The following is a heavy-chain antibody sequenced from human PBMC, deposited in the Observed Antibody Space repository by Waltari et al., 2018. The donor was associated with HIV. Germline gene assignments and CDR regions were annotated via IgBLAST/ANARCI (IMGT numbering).Heavy chain of an antibody. Sequence: QVRLQESGPGLVKPSETLSLTCSVSGSSISSSYYWGWLRQAPGKGLEGIGSIDRTGTNYYNPSLNSRVSVSLNMSKNQSSLKLSSVTAADTAVYYCARDQDYYDSSGYTCYAFDPWGQGTMVIVSS. CDR3: ARDQDYYDSSGYTCYAFDP. J-gene: IGHJ3*01. V-gene: IGHV4-38-2*02. CDR1: GSSISSSYY. CDR2: IDRTGTN. D-gene: IGHD3-22*01.